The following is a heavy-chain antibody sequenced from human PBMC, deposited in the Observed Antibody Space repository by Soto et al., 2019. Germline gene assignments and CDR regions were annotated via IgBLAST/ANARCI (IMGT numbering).Heavy chain of an antibody. CDR1: GYSIDSGYY. CDR3: ARYAEDYYDGMDL. V-gene: IGHV4-38-2*01. CDR2: IYHSGST. Sequence: SETLSLTCAVSGYSIDSGYYCGWIRQPQGKGLEWIGSIYHSGSTYYNPSLKRRVTILIDTSKNQFSLKVTSVTAAAAAVDYCARYAEDYYDGMDLWGQGTTVTVSS. J-gene: IGHJ6*02.